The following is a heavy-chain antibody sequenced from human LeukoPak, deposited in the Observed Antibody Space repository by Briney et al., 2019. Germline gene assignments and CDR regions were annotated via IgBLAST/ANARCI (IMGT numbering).Heavy chain of an antibody. CDR2: INPVFGTA. CDR3: AKTFLTAYDTYFYYYGLDV. J-gene: IGHJ6*02. CDR1: GDTFSSYA. V-gene: IGHV1-69*13. Sequence: SVKVSCKASGDTFSSYAISWVRQAPGQGLEWMGGINPVFGTAHYAQKFQDRVTITADESTSTAYMELSSLRSEDTAVYYCAKTFLTAYDTYFYYYGLDVWGQGTPVTVSS. D-gene: IGHD3-9*01.